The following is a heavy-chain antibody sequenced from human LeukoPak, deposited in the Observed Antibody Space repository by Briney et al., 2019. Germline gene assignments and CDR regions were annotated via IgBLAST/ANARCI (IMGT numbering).Heavy chain of an antibody. CDR2: IFYSGRT. V-gene: IGHV4-59*01. D-gene: IGHD7-27*01. CDR1: GGSISSYH. CDR3: ARRDWGYYYAMDV. Sequence: SETLSLTCTVSGGSISSYHWSWIRQPPGRGLEWIGYIFYSGRTNYNPSLESRVTISLDTSKKQFSLKLSSVTAADTAVYYCARRDWGYYYAMDVWGQGTTVTVSS. J-gene: IGHJ6*02.